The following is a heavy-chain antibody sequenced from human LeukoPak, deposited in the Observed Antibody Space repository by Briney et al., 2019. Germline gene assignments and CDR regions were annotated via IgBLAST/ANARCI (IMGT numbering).Heavy chain of an antibody. V-gene: IGHV4-61*02. CDR2: IYTSGST. Sequence: SQTLSLTCTVSGGSISSGSYYWSWIRQPAGKGLEWIGRIYTSGSTNYNPSLKSRVTMSVDTSKNQFSLKLSSVTAADTAVYYCARGVSGSYCSDYWGQGALVTVSS. D-gene: IGHD1-26*01. CDR3: ARGVSGSYCSDY. J-gene: IGHJ4*02. CDR1: GGSISSGSYY.